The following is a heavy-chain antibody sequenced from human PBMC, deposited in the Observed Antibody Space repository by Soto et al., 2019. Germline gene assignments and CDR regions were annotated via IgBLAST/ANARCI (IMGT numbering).Heavy chain of an antibody. CDR3: ARATGTTGTTLFDY. D-gene: IGHD1-1*01. J-gene: IGHJ4*02. V-gene: IGHV1-69*02. Sequence: QVQLVQSGAEVKKPGSSVKVSCKASGGTFSSYTISWVRQAPGQGLEWMGRIIPILGIANYAQKFQGRVTITADKSTSTADMELSSLRSEDTAVYYCARATGTTGTTLFDYWGQGTLVTVSS. CDR1: GGTFSSYT. CDR2: IIPILGIA.